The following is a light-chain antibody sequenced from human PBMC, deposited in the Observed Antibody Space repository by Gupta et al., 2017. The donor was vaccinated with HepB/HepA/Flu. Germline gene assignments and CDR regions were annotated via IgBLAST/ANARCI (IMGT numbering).Light chain of an antibody. Sequence: ELVLTQSPATLSLSPGERATLSCRASQSVSSYLAWYQQKPGQAPRLLIYDASKRATGIPARFSGSGSGTDLTLTISSLEPEDFAVYYCQQRSNWPFTVGPGTKVEIK. V-gene: IGKV3-11*01. CDR3: QQRSNWPFT. CDR1: QSVSSY. J-gene: IGKJ3*01. CDR2: DAS.